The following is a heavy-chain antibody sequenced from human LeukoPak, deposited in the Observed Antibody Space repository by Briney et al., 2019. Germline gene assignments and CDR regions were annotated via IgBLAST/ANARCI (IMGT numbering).Heavy chain of an antibody. CDR3: ARDVASYGFDY. CDR2: IYSGGRT. D-gene: IGHD5-18*01. J-gene: IGHJ4*02. Sequence: GGSLRLSCAASGFTVSSNYMSWVRQAPGKGLEWVSVIYSGGRTYYADSVKGRFTISRDNSKNTLYLQMNSLRAEDTAVYYCARDVASYGFDYWGQGTLVTVSS. V-gene: IGHV3-53*01. CDR1: GFTVSSNY.